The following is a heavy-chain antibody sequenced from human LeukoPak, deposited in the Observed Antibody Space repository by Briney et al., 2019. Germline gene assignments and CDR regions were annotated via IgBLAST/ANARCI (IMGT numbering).Heavy chain of an antibody. D-gene: IGHD6-6*01. Sequence: GGSLRLSCAASGFTFSSYSMNWVRQAPGKGLEWVSSISSSSSYIYYADSVKGRFTISRDNAENSLYLQMNSLRAEDTAVYYCASDRVKYSSSIDYWGQGTLVTVSS. V-gene: IGHV3-21*01. CDR1: GFTFSSYS. CDR3: ASDRVKYSSSIDY. J-gene: IGHJ4*02. CDR2: ISSSSSYI.